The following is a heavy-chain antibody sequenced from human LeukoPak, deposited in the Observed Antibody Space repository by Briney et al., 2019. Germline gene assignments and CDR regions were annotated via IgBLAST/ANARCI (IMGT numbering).Heavy chain of an antibody. CDR1: GGSFSGYY. Sequence: SETLSLTCAVYGGSFSGYYWSWIRQPPGKGLEWIGEINHSGSTNYNPSLKSRVTISVDTSKNQFSLKLSSVTAADTAVYYCAGDLRYYGSGSRDYWGQGTLVTVSS. CDR3: AGDLRYYGSGSRDY. V-gene: IGHV4-34*01. CDR2: INHSGST. J-gene: IGHJ4*02. D-gene: IGHD3-10*01.